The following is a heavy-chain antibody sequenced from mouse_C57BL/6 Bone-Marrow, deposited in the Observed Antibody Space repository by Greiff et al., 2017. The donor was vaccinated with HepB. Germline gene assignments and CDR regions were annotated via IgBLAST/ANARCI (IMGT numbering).Heavy chain of an antibody. CDR2: IIPGSGST. V-gene: IGHV1-75*01. CDR1: GYTFTDYY. CDR3: ARFENWEGAC. Sequence: QVQLQQSGPELVKPGASVKISCKASGYTFTDYYINWVKQRPGQGLEWIGWIIPGSGSTYYNEKFKGKATLTVDKSSSTAYMWLSSLTSEDSAVYFCARFENWEGACWGQGTLVTVSA. J-gene: IGHJ3*01. D-gene: IGHD4-1*01.